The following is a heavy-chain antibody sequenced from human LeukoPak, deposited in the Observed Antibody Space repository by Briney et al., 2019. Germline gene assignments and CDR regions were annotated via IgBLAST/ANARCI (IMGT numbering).Heavy chain of an antibody. V-gene: IGHV4-34*01. Sequence: SETLSLTCAVYGGSFSGYYWSWIRQPPGKGLEWIGEINHSGSTNYNPSLKSRGTISVDTSKNQFSLKLSSVTAADTAVYYCARGPVAYYYYYGMDVWGQGTTVTVSS. D-gene: IGHD2-15*01. J-gene: IGHJ6*02. CDR3: ARGPVAYYYYYGMDV. CDR2: INHSGST. CDR1: GGSFSGYY.